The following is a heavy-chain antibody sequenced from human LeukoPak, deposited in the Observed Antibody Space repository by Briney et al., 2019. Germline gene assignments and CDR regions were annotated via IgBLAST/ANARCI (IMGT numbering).Heavy chain of an antibody. CDR2: INPNSGGT. CDR1: GYTFTGYY. CDR3: ARDPPYDILTGYYHYFDY. J-gene: IGHJ4*02. D-gene: IGHD3-9*01. Sequence: ASVKVSCKASGYTFTGYYMHWVRQAPGQGLEWMGWINPNSGGTNYAQKLQGRVTMTTDTSTSTAYMELRSLRSDDTAVYYCARDPPYDILTGYYHYFDYWGQGTLVTVSS. V-gene: IGHV1-2*02.